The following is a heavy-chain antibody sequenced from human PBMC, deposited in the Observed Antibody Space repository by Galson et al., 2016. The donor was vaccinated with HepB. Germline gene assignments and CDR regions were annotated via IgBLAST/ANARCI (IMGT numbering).Heavy chain of an antibody. V-gene: IGHV3-30-3*01. D-gene: IGHD3-10*01. CDR2: ISHDGSSK. CDR3: ARELVARRPVQGVKLRLGMDV. Sequence: SLRLSCAASRFTFSSYAMHWVRQAPGMGLEWVAVISHDGSSKYYADSVKGRFTISRDNSKNTLYLQLNSRRAEDTAVYYCARELVARRPVQGVKLRLGMDVWGQGTTVTVSS. J-gene: IGHJ6*02. CDR1: RFTFSSYA.